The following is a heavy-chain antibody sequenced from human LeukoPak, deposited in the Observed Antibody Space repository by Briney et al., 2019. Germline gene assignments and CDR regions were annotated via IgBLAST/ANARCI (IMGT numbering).Heavy chain of an antibody. CDR3: ARLRSDGFDI. J-gene: IGHJ3*02. V-gene: IGHV4-39*01. Sequence: PSETLSLTCTVSGGSISTSGYYWGWIRQPPGKGLERIGILYYSGSTHYNSALKSRVTISVDTSKNQFSLNLRSVTAADTAVYYCARLRSDGFDIWGQGTMVTVSS. CDR2: LYYSGST. CDR1: GGSISTSGYY. D-gene: IGHD1-26*01.